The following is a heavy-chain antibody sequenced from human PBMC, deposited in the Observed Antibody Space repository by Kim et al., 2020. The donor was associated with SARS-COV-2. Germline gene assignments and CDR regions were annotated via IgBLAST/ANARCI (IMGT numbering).Heavy chain of an antibody. CDR2: IWYDGSNK. J-gene: IGHJ6*02. V-gene: IGHV3-33*01. Sequence: GGSLRLSCAASGFTFSSYGMHWVRQAPGKGLEWVAVIWYDGSNKYYADSVKGRFTISRDNSKNTLYLQMNSLRAEDTAVYYCARGGPIMDYYYGMDVWGQGTTVTVSS. CDR3: ARGGPIMDYYYGMDV. D-gene: IGHD2-8*01. CDR1: GFTFSSYG.